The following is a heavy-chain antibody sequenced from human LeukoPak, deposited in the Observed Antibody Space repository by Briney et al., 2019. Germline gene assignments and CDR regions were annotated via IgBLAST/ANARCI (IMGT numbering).Heavy chain of an antibody. CDR1: GGSFSGYY. CDR3: ARTVVTTDYHYAMNV. J-gene: IGHJ6*02. D-gene: IGHD4-17*01. Sequence: SETLSLTCAVYGGSFSGYYWSWIRQPPGKGLEWIGQIHYSGSTSDNPSLRSRVTISGDTSKNQFSLKLSSVTAADTAVYYCARTVVTTDYHYAMNVWGQGTTVTVSS. CDR2: IHYSGST. V-gene: IGHV4-59*08.